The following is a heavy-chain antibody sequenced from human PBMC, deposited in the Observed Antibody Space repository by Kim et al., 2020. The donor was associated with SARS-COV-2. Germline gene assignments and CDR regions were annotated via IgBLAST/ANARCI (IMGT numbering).Heavy chain of an antibody. CDR3: VREPAS. CDR2: SGRSV. J-gene: IGHJ5*02. V-gene: IGHV3-11*01. Sequence: SGRSVNYVDSVNARFTISRDNAKKSLSLQMNSLTPEDTAVYYCVREPASWGQGTLVTVSS.